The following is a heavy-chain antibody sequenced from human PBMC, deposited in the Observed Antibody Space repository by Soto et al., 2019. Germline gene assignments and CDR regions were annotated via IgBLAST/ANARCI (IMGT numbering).Heavy chain of an antibody. D-gene: IGHD6-13*01. CDR1: GFTFSSYA. Sequence: QVQLVESGGGVVQPGRSLRLSCAASGFTFSSYAMHWVRQAPGKGLEWVAVISYDGSNKYYADSVKGRFTISRDNSKNTLYLQMNSLRAEDTAVYYCARDPYSSSVFDYWGQGTLVTVSS. J-gene: IGHJ4*02. CDR3: ARDPYSSSVFDY. CDR2: ISYDGSNK. V-gene: IGHV3-30-3*01.